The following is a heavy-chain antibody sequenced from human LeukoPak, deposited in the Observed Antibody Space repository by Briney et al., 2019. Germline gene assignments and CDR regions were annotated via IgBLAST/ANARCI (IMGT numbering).Heavy chain of an antibody. D-gene: IGHD6-19*01. J-gene: IGHJ4*02. V-gene: IGHV4-34*01. CDR2: INHSGST. Sequence: SETLSLTCAVYGGSFSGYYWGWIRQPPGKGLEWIGEINHSGSTNYNPSLKSRVTISVDTSKNQFSLKLSSVTAADTAVYYCARGRISGSSGPLCYWGQGTLVTVSS. CDR3: ARGRISGSSGPLCY. CDR1: GGSFSGYY.